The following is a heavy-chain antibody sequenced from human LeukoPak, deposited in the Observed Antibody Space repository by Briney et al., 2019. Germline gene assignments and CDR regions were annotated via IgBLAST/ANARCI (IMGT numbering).Heavy chain of an antibody. CDR2: ISYDGSNK. D-gene: IGHD1-14*01. CDR1: GFTFSSYG. V-gene: IGHV3-30*18. CDR3: AKPGKLDYYYYGMDV. Sequence: GGSLRLSCAASGFTFSSYGMHWVRQAPGKGLEWVAVISYDGSNKHYADSVKGRFTNSRDNSKNTLYLQMNSLRAEDTAVYYCAKPGKLDYYYYGMDVWGQGTTVTVSS. J-gene: IGHJ6*02.